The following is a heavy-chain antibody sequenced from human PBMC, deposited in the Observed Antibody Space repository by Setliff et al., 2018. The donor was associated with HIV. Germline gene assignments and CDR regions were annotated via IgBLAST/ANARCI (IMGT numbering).Heavy chain of an antibody. CDR1: GFVFTDHS. D-gene: IGHD1-26*01. V-gene: IGHV3-48*01. CDR2: ISATGTTV. Sequence: GGSLRLSCAASGFVFTDHSLHWVRQAPGEGLEWISYISATGTTVSYADSVRGRFIISRDSVRNEVYLQMKSLRVDDTALYYCVRDQLRWPERWDFDFWGQGTLVTVFS. J-gene: IGHJ4*02. CDR3: VRDQLRWPERWDFDF.